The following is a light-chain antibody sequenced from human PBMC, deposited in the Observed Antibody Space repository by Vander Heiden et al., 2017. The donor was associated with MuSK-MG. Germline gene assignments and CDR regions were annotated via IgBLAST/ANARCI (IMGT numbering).Light chain of an antibody. V-gene: IGKV1-5*02. Sequence: DIHITPSPSGLSASVGDRVTILCRASQSVDRYLAWYQQKPGKAPKVLIYEASRLDSGVPSRFSGSGSGTEFTLTITSLQPDDFATYYCQEYKNFSPTFGQGTKVEVK. CDR3: QEYKNFSPT. CDR2: EAS. CDR1: QSVDRY. J-gene: IGKJ1*01.